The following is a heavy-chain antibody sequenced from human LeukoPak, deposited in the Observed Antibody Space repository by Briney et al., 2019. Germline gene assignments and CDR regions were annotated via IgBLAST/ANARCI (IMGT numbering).Heavy chain of an antibody. D-gene: IGHD3-22*01. CDR2: ISGSGGST. CDR3: AKDLVPYYYDSSGSADY. J-gene: IGHJ4*02. V-gene: IGHV3-23*01. Sequence: GGSLRLSCAASGFTFSSYAMSWVRQAPGKGLEWVSAISGSGGSTYYADSVKGRFTISRDNSKNTLYLQMNSLRAEDTAVYYCAKDLVPYYYDSSGSADYWGQGTLVTVSS. CDR1: GFTFSSYA.